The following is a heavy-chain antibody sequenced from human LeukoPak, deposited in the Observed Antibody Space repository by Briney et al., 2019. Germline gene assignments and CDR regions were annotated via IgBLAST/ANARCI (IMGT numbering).Heavy chain of an antibody. V-gene: IGHV3-48*01. D-gene: IGHD3-3*01. CDR3: ARARYDFWSGYYTFDY. CDR1: GFTFSSYS. Sequence: PGGSLRLSCAASGFTFSSYSMNWVRQAPGKGLEWVSYISSSSSTIYYADSVKGRFTISRDNAKNSLYLQMNSPRAEDTAVYYCARARYDFWSGYYTFDYWGQGTLVTVSS. J-gene: IGHJ4*02. CDR2: ISSSSSTI.